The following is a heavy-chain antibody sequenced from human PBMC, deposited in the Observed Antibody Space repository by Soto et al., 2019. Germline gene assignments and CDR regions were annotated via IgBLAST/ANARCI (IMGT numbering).Heavy chain of an antibody. CDR2: ISPGDSNT. CDR1: GYRFSISW. J-gene: IGHJ4*02. Sequence: GESLKISCRGTGYRFSISWIGWVRQMPGKGLEWMGVISPGDSNTRYSPSFQGQVTFSADNSLNTAYLQWNTLRASDTAIYYCARRTYESGWRHYFDYWGQGTLVTVSS. CDR3: ARRTYESGWRHYFDY. V-gene: IGHV5-51*01. D-gene: IGHD6-19*01.